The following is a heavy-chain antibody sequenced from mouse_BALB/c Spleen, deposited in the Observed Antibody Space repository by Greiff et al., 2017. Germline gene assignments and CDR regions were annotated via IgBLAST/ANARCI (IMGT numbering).Heavy chain of an antibody. J-gene: IGHJ1*01. CDR2: IDPANGNT. CDR1: GFNIKDTY. Sequence: EVKLVESGAELVKPGASVKLSCTASGFNIKDTYMHWVKQRPEQGLEWIGRIDPANGNTKYDPKFQGKATITADTSSNTAYLQLSSLTSEDTAVYYCAIYGSRWYFDVWGAGTTVTVSS. V-gene: IGHV14-3*02. D-gene: IGHD1-1*01. CDR3: AIYGSRWYFDV.